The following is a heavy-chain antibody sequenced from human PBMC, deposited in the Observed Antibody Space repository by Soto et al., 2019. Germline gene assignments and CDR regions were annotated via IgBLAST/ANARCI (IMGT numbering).Heavy chain of an antibody. CDR1: GDSVSSDNYC. V-gene: IGHV4-61*01. D-gene: IGHD3-16*01. Sequence: SETLCITCAFSGDSVSSDNYCWSWIRQPPGKGLEWIGYIYYSGTTNYNSYLKSRLSFSVDMSKNQFSLKLASVTAADTAVYFCARSQRGRTAFTFDYWGQGAMVTVSS. CDR3: ARSQRGRTAFTFDY. J-gene: IGHJ4*02. CDR2: IYYSGTT.